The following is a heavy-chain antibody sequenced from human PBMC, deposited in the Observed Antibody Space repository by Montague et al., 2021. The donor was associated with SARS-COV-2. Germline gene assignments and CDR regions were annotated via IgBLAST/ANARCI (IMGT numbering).Heavy chain of an antibody. Sequence: SLRLSCAASGFTFDDYAMHWVRQAPGKGLEWVSGISWNSGSIGYADSVKGRFTISGDNAKNSLYLQMNSLRAEDTALYYCAKDSEIAAAGTWVDYWGQGTLVTVSS. V-gene: IGHV3-9*01. D-gene: IGHD6-13*01. CDR3: AKDSEIAAAGTWVDY. CDR2: ISWNSGSI. CDR1: GFTFDDYA. J-gene: IGHJ4*02.